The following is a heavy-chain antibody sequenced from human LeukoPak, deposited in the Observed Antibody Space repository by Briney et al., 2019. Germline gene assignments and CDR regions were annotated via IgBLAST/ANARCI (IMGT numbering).Heavy chain of an antibody. CDR3: ARGQGATVPQVGKNWFDP. D-gene: IGHD1-26*01. CDR2: VNESGGT. Sequence: TSETLSLTCAVYIDSFSNYHWNWIRQTPAKGMEWIGEVNESGGTNISPSLRSRVILSVDTSKNQFSLKLISVTVADTAIYYCARGQGATVPQVGKNWFDPWGQGTRVTVSS. J-gene: IGHJ5*02. V-gene: IGHV4-34*01. CDR1: IDSFSNYH.